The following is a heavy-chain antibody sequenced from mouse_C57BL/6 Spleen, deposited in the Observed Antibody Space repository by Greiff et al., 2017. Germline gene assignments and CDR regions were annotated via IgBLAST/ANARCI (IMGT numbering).Heavy chain of an antibody. CDR1: GFTFSDYY. CDR2: INYDGSST. D-gene: IGHD2-2*01. Sequence: EVKLVESEGGLVQPGSSMKLSCTASGFTFSDYYMAWVRQVPEKGLEWVANINYDGSSTYYLDSLKSRFIISRDNAKNILYLQMSSLKSEDTATYYCARDNGYDEFSYAMAYWGQGTSVTVSS. CDR3: ARDNGYDEFSYAMAY. V-gene: IGHV5-16*01. J-gene: IGHJ4*01.